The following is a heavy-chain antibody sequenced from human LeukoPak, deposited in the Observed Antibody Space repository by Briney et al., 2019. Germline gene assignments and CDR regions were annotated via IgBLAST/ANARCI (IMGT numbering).Heavy chain of an antibody. Sequence: SETLSLTCTVSGGSISSSSYYWGWIRQPPGKGLEWIGSIYYSGSTYYNPPLKSRVTISVDTSKNQFSLKLSSVTAADTAVYYCARGACSSTSCSPFDYWGQGTLVTVSS. CDR1: GGSISSSSYY. D-gene: IGHD2-2*01. V-gene: IGHV4-39*07. CDR2: IYYSGST. J-gene: IGHJ4*02. CDR3: ARGACSSTSCSPFDY.